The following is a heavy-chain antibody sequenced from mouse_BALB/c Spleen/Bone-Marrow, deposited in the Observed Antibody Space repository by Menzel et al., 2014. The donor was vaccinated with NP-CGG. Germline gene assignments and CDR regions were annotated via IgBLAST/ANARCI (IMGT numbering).Heavy chain of an antibody. J-gene: IGHJ4*01. D-gene: IGHD1-1*01. CDR2: ISCYNGAT. CDR1: GYSFIGYY. CDR3: ARGYGSSIRGAVDY. Sequence: LVKTGASVKISCKASGYSFIGYYMYWVKQSHGKSLEWIGYISCYNGATSYNQKFKGKATFTVDTSSSTGYMQFNSLTTEDSAVYYRARGYGSSIRGAVDYWGQGTSVTVSS. V-gene: IGHV1S34*01.